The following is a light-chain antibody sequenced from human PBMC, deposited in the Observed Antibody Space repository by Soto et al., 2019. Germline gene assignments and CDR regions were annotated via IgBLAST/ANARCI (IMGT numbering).Light chain of an antibody. Sequence: IVLTQSPATLSLSPGERATLSCRASQSVSSYLAWYQQKPGQAPRLLIYDASNRATGTPARFSGSGSGTDFTLTINSLEPDDFATYYCQQYNSYYTFGQGTKVDIK. CDR3: QQYNSYYT. V-gene: IGKV3-11*01. CDR1: QSVSSY. J-gene: IGKJ1*01. CDR2: DAS.